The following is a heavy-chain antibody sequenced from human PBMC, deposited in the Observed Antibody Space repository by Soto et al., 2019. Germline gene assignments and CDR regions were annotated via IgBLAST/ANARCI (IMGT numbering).Heavy chain of an antibody. J-gene: IGHJ6*02. CDR1: GFTFSSYS. V-gene: IGHV3-48*02. D-gene: IGHD2-15*01. CDR2: ISSSSSTI. Sequence: PGGSLRLSCAASGFTFSSYSMNWVRQAPGKGLEWVSYISSSSSTIYYADSVKGRFTISRDNAKNSLYLQMNSLRDEDTAVYYCARDWSVAGTTSYYYYGMDVWGQGTTVTVS. CDR3: ARDWSVAGTTSYYYYGMDV.